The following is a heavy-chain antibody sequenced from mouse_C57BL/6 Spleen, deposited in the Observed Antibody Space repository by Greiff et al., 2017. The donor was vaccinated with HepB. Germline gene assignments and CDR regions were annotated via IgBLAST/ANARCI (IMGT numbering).Heavy chain of an antibody. CDR3: TRWGYGSSHDY. D-gene: IGHD1-1*01. CDR2: IDPETGGT. J-gene: IGHJ2*01. CDR1: GYTFTDYE. Sequence: QVQLKQSGAELVRPGASVTLSCKASGYTFTDYEMHWVKQTPVHGLEWIGAIDPETGGTAYNQKFKGKAILTADKSSSTAYMELRSLTSEDSAVYYCTRWGYGSSHDYWGQGTTLTVSS. V-gene: IGHV1-15*01.